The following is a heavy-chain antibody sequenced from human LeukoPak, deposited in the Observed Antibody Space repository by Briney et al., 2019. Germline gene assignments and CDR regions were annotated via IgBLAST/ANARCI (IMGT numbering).Heavy chain of an antibody. CDR1: SGSFSGYY. CDR3: ARLRFLEWLSSLGYFDY. J-gene: IGHJ4*02. D-gene: IGHD3-3*01. V-gene: IGHV4-34*01. Sequence: SETLSLTCAVYSGSFSGYYWSWIRQPPGKGLEWIGEINHSGSTNYNPSLKSRVTISVDTSKNQFSLKLSSVTAADTAVYYCARLRFLEWLSSLGYFDYWGQGNLVTVSS. CDR2: INHSGST.